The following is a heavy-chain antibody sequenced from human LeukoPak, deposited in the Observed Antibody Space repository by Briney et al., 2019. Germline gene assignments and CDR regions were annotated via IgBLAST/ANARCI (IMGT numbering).Heavy chain of an antibody. CDR3: ARDGGTPYYDILTGYRRDAFDI. V-gene: IGHV4-59*01. CDR1: GGSFSGYY. D-gene: IGHD3-9*01. Sequence: SETLSLTCAVYGGSFSGYYWSWVRQPPGKGLEWIGYIYYSGSTNYNPSLKSRVTISVDTSKNQFSLKLSSVTAADTAVYYCARDGGTPYYDILTGYRRDAFDIWGQGTMVTVSS. J-gene: IGHJ3*02. CDR2: IYYSGST.